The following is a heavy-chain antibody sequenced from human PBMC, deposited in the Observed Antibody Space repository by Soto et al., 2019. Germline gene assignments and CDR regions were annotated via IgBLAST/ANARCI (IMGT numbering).Heavy chain of an antibody. V-gene: IGHV1-18*01. CDR1: GYTFTSYG. D-gene: IGHD3-10*01. Sequence: QAQLVQSGAEMKNPGASVKVSCKASGYTFTSYGISWVRQAPGQGLEWVGWISGFNDDTNHAQKFQGRVTMTKDTSTSTAYMELRSLKFDDTAVYYCARSGSYYPARNWFGPWGQGTLVTVSS. CDR2: ISGFNDDT. J-gene: IGHJ5*02. CDR3: ARSGSYYPARNWFGP.